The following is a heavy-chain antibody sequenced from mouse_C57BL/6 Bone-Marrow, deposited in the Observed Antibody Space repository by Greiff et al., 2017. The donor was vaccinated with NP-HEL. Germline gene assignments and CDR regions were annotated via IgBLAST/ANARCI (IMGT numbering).Heavy chain of an antibody. CDR3: ARHEGGGYDYDVIYAMDY. Sequence: QVQLQQSGAELVKPGASVKLSCKASGYTFTEYTIHWVKQRSGQGLEWIGWFYPGSGSIKYNEKFKDKATLTADKSSSTVYMELSRLTSEDSAVYFCARHEGGGYDYDVIYAMDYWGQGTSVTVSS. V-gene: IGHV1-62-2*01. CDR1: GYTFTEYT. CDR2: FYPGSGSI. D-gene: IGHD2-4*01. J-gene: IGHJ4*01.